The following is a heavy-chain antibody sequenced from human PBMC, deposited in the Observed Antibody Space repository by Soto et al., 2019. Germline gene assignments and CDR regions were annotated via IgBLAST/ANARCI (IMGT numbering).Heavy chain of an antibody. Sequence: GGSLRLSCAASGFTFSSYGMHWVRQAPGKGLEWVAVISYDGSNKYYADSVKGRFTISRDNSKNTLYLQMNSLRAEDTAVYYCAKDPRFSNWFDPWGQGTLVTVSS. D-gene: IGHD3-3*01. CDR3: AKDPRFSNWFDP. J-gene: IGHJ5*02. CDR2: ISYDGSNK. V-gene: IGHV3-30*18. CDR1: GFTFSSYG.